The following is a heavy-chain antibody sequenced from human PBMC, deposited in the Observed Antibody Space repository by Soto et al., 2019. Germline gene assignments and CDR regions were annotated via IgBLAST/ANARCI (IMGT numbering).Heavy chain of an antibody. CDR3: ARHIAVAGTRNWFDP. D-gene: IGHD6-19*01. J-gene: IGHJ5*02. V-gene: IGHV5-10-1*01. Sequence: GESLKISCMGSGYSFTSYWISWVRQMPGKGLEWMGRIDPSDSYTNYSPSFQGHVTIPADKSISTAYLQWSSLKASDTAMYYCARHIAVAGTRNWFDPWGQGTLVTVSS. CDR2: IDPSDSYT. CDR1: GYSFTSYW.